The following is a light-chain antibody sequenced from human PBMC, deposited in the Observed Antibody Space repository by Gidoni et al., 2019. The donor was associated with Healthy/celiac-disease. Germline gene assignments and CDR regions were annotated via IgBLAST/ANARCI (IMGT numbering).Light chain of an antibody. Sequence: QLVLTQSPSDSASLGASVKLTCPLSSGHSSYAIAWHQQQPEKGPRYLMKLNSDGSHSKGDGIPDRFSGSSSGAERYLTISSLQSEDESDYYCQTWGTGIPVVFGGGTKLTVL. CDR1: SGHSSYA. J-gene: IGLJ2*01. CDR2: LNSDGSH. V-gene: IGLV4-69*01. CDR3: QTWGTGIPVV.